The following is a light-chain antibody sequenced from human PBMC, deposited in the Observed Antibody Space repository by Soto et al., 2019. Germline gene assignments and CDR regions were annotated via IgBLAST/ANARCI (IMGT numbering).Light chain of an antibody. J-gene: IGKJ4*01. CDR3: QQYGDSLLT. CDR2: HAS. Sequence: ENVLTQSPGTLSLSPGERATLSCRASQSISSSYLAWSQQKPGQTPRLLIYHASSRATGIPDRFSGSGSGTDFNLTISRLAPEDVAMYYCQQYGDSLLTFGGGTKVEIK. V-gene: IGKV3-20*01. CDR1: QSISSSY.